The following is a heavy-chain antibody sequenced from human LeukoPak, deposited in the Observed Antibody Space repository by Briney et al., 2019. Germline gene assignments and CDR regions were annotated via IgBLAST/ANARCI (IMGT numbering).Heavy chain of an antibody. D-gene: IGHD6-13*01. CDR3: ARGSSSSWLDYYMDV. J-gene: IGHJ6*03. CDR2: IYTSGST. CDR1: GGSISTYY. Sequence: PSETLSLTCTVSGGSISTYYWSWIRQPAGKGLEWIGRIYTSGSTNYNPSLKSRVTISLDTSKNQFSLKLSSVTAADTAVYYCARGSSSSWLDYYMDVWGKGTTVTVSS. V-gene: IGHV4-4*07.